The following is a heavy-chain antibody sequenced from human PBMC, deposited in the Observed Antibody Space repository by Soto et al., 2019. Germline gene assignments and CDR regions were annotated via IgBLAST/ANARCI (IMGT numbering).Heavy chain of an antibody. Sequence: GGSLRLSCAASGFTFTTYAMSWVRQAPGKGLEWVSGLSGGGGSTYYADSVKGRFTISRDNSKNTLYLQMNSLRVEDTAVYYCAKVTCYYVLLTGHRGGYYYYMDVWGKGTTVSVSS. CDR3: AKVTCYYVLLTGHRGGYYYYMDV. CDR1: GFTFTTYA. D-gene: IGHD3-10*02. J-gene: IGHJ6*03. CDR2: LSGGGGST. V-gene: IGHV3-23*01.